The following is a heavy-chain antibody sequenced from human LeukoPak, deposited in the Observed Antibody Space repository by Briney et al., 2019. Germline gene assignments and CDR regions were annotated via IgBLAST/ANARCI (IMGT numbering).Heavy chain of an antibody. V-gene: IGHV1-18*01. J-gene: IGHJ4*02. CDR1: GYTFTNYG. Sequence: ASVKVCCKTSGYTFTNYGISWVRQAPRLGLEWMGWIRAYNGNIYYAQKVQGRVTMTTDTPTSTAYVEMRRLRFDDTAVYYCATMHRRDGPGIDFWGQGTLVTVSS. D-gene: IGHD5-24*01. CDR3: ATMHRRDGPGIDF. CDR2: IRAYNGNI.